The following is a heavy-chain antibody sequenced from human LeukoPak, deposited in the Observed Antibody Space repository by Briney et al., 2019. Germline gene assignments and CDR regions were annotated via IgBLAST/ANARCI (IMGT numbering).Heavy chain of an antibody. V-gene: IGHV3-53*01. D-gene: IGHD6-13*01. J-gene: IGHJ6*02. CDR2: IYSGGST. Sequence: GGSLRLSCAASGFTFSSYSMNWVRQAPGKGLEWVSVIYSGGSTYYADSVKGRFTISRDNSKNTLYLQMNSLRAEDTAVYYCASQRIAAAGSNYYYYGMDVWGQGTTVTVSS. CDR1: GFTFSSYS. CDR3: ASQRIAAAGSNYYYYGMDV.